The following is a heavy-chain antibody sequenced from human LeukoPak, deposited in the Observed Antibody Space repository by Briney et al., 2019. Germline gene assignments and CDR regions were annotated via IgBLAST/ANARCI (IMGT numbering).Heavy chain of an antibody. V-gene: IGHV3-23*01. J-gene: IGHJ4*02. Sequence: GGSLRLSCAASGFTFSSYAMSWVRQAPGKGLEWVSAISGSGGSTYYADSVKGRFTISRDNSKNTLYLQMNSLRAEDTAVYYCARVILGWLLLSGHFDYWGQGTLVTVSS. CDR2: ISGSGGST. CDR3: ARVILGWLLLSGHFDY. CDR1: GFTFSSYA. D-gene: IGHD3-22*01.